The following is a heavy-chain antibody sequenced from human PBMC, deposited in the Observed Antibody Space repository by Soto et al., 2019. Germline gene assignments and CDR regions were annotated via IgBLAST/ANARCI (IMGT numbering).Heavy chain of an antibody. J-gene: IGHJ6*03. V-gene: IGHV1-3*01. D-gene: IGHD2-2*01. CDR1: GYTFTVYT. CDR3: ARAGAQDAHYSMDV. Sequence: QVQLVQSGAAVQKPGASVKVSCKASGYTFTVYTIHWVRQAPGQRLAWMGWINAGNGDTKYSQSFQGRVSITRDTSASTAYRELSSLRSEDTAVYYCARAGAQDAHYSMDVWGKGTTVTVSS. CDR2: INAGNGDT.